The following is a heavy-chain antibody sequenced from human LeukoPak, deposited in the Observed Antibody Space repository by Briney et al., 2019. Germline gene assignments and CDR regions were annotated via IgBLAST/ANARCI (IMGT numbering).Heavy chain of an antibody. CDR1: GDSISDYY. D-gene: IGHD3-10*01. J-gene: IGHJ5*02. CDR2: VYYSGST. CDR3: ARELDGNGGWFDP. Sequence: SETLSLTCTVSGDSISDYYWGWIRQPPGKGLEWIGEVYYSGSTHYNPSLKSRVTISVDTSKNQFSLSLRSVTTADTAVYFCARELDGNGGWFDPWGQGTLVIVSS. V-gene: IGHV4-59*01.